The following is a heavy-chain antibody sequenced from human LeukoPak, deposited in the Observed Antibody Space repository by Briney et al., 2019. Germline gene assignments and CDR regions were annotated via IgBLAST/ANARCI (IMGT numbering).Heavy chain of an antibody. CDR2: VDHTGST. CDR1: DDSITMYY. D-gene: IGHD4-17*01. CDR3: ARVTDHDYGDYFFDY. J-gene: IGHJ4*02. V-gene: IGHV4-59*01. Sequence: SETLSLTCTVSDDSITMYYWTWIRQPPGKGLEWIGYVDHTGSTNFNPSLNGRVSISRDTSKNLFSLRLRSVTAADTAVYFCARVTDHDYGDYFFDYWGQGTLVTVSS.